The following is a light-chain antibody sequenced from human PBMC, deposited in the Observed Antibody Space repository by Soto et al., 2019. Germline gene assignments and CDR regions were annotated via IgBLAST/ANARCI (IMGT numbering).Light chain of an antibody. V-gene: IGKV3-11*01. CDR3: QQRSSWPLT. CDR1: LSISSY. J-gene: IGKJ4*01. Sequence: EIVLPQSPATLSLSPGERATLSCRASLSISSYLGWYQQKPGQAPMLLIYDASNRATGIPARFSGCGSGTDFTLTISSLEPEDFAGYYCQQRSSWPLTFGGGTTVELK. CDR2: DAS.